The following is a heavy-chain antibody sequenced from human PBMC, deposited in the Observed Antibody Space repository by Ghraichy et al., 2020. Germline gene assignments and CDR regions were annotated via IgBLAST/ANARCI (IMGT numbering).Heavy chain of an antibody. CDR2: IKEDGSEK. CDR1: GFTFNRYW. J-gene: IGHJ4*02. D-gene: IGHD1-7*01. Sequence: GGSLRLSCAASGFTFNRYWMSWVRQAPGKGLEWVANIKEDGSEKYFMESVRGRFTISRDNAKNSVYLQLNSLRPDDTAVYYCAREVRRAGTTGFAYWGQGALVTVSS. V-gene: IGHV3-7*03. CDR3: AREVRRAGTTGFAY.